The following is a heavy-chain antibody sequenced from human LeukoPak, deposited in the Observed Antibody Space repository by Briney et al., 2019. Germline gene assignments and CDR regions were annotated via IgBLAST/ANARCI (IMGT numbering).Heavy chain of an antibody. J-gene: IGHJ5*02. CDR2: IYYSGDN. D-gene: IGHD4/OR15-4a*01. Sequence: PSATLYLTCTVSRGSISGYSRSWIRQSPGGGLEWIGYIYYSGDNAYNPSLSSRVTMSVDTSKNQFSLRLRSMTTADTAVYYCVRGPYGASISKWFDPWGQGTQVIVSP. CDR3: VRGPYGASISKWFDP. V-gene: IGHV4-59*07. CDR1: RGSISGYS.